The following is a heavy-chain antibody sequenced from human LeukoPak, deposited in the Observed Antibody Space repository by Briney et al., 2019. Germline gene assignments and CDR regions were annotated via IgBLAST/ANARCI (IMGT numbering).Heavy chain of an antibody. CDR2: ISYDGSNK. CDR1: GFTFSSYA. D-gene: IGHD3-22*01. CDR3: GREGGLVTMIVVVSTRHFDY. V-gene: IGHV3-30-3*01. J-gene: IGHJ4*02. Sequence: GGSLRLSCAASGFTFSSYAMHWVRQAPGKGLEWVAVISYDGSNKYYADSVKGRFTISRDNSKNTLYLQMNSLRAEDTAVYYCGREGGLVTMIVVVSTRHFDYWGQGTLVTVSS.